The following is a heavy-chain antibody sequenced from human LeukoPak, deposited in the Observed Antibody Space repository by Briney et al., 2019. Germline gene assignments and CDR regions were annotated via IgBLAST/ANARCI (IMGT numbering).Heavy chain of an antibody. V-gene: IGHV4-39*07. CDR2: IYYSGTT. Sequence: SETLSLTCTVSGGSISSSSYYWGWIRQPPGKGLEWIGSIYYSGTTYYNPSLKSRVTISVDRSKNQFSLKLSSVTAADTAVYYCARAGGYSYGPPFGAFDYWGQGTLVTVSS. J-gene: IGHJ4*02. D-gene: IGHD5-18*01. CDR1: GGSISSSSYY. CDR3: ARAGGYSYGPPFGAFDY.